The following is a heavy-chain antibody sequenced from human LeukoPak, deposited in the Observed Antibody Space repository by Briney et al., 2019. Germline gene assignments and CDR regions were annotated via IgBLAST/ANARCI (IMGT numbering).Heavy chain of an antibody. CDR2: INHSGST. D-gene: IGHD6-13*01. CDR3: ARLTSSSSGSSFDY. CDR1: GGSFSGYY. J-gene: IGHJ4*02. Sequence: SETLSLTCAVYGGSFSGYYWSWIRQPPGKGLEWIGEINHSGSTNYNPSLKSRVTISVDTAKNQVSLKLSSVTAADTAVYYCARLTSSSSGSSFDYWGQGTLVTVSS. V-gene: IGHV4-34*01.